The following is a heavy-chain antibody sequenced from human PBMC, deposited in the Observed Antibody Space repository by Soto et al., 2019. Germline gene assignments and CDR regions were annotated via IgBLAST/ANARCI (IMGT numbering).Heavy chain of an antibody. CDR3: ARVIAAAGFLGIDL. CDR2: IIPILGIA. CDR1: GGTFSSYT. V-gene: IGHV1-69*02. Sequence: ASVKVSCKASGGTFSSYTISWVRQAPGQGLEWMGRIIPILGIANYAQKFQGRVTITADKSTSTAYMELSSLRSEDTAVYYCARVIAAAGFLGIDLWGQGTLVTVSS. J-gene: IGHJ5*02. D-gene: IGHD6-13*01.